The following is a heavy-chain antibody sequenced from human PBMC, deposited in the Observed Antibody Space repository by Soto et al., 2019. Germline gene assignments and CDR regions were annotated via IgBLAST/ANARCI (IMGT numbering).Heavy chain of an antibody. D-gene: IGHD2-2*01. CDR2: IVPMFGTS. V-gene: IGHV1-69*12. J-gene: IGHJ6*01. CDR1: GGTFSSYA. Sequence: QVQLVQSGAEVKKPGSSVKISCAASGGTFSSYAISWVRQAPGQRLEWMGLIVPMFGTSNSTQKFQGRLTITADESSSTAYMELSSLTSEDTAVYYCARDQLPDGHDRYYGMDVWGQGTTVIVSP. CDR3: ARDQLPDGHDRYYGMDV.